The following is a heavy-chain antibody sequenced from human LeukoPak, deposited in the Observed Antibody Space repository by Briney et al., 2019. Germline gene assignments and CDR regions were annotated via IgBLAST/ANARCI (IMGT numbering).Heavy chain of an antibody. J-gene: IGHJ5*02. V-gene: IGHV4-34*01. CDR2: INHSGST. CDR3: ARHWLLWFEGWFDP. D-gene: IGHD3-10*01. Sequence: NSSETLSLTCAVYGGSFSGYYWSWIRQPPGKGLEWIGEINHSGSTNYNPSLKSRVTISVDTSKNQFSLKLSSVTAADTAVYYCARHWLLWFEGWFDPWGQGTLVTVSS. CDR1: GGSFSGYY.